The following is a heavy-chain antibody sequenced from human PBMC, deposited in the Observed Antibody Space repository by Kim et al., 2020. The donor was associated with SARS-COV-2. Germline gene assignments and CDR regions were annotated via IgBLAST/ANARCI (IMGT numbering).Heavy chain of an antibody. CDR1: GGSISSYY. CDR2: IYYSGST. V-gene: IGHV4-59*13. J-gene: IGHJ6*02. D-gene: IGHD4-17*01. CDR3: ARDSVALYGDYGSYYYGMDV. Sequence: SETLSLTCTVSGGSISSYYWSWIRQPPGKGLEWIGYIYYSGSTNYNPSLKSRVTISVDTSKNQFSLKLSSVTAADTAVYYCARDSVALYGDYGSYYYGMDVWGQGTTVTVSS.